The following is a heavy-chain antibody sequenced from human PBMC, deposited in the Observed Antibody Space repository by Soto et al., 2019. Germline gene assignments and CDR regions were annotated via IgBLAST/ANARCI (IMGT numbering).Heavy chain of an antibody. D-gene: IGHD5-18*01. V-gene: IGHV4-59*01. CDR1: DGSISDYD. CDR3: AKDSGYNYGYFRWFDP. CDR2: IFYSGST. J-gene: IGHJ5*02. Sequence: SETKCLTCSVADGSISDYDWSWIRQPPGRGLEWIGHIFYSGSTNYNPALKSRVTISVDTSKSQFSLKLSSVTAADTAVYYCAKDSGYNYGYFRWFDPWGQGTLVTV.